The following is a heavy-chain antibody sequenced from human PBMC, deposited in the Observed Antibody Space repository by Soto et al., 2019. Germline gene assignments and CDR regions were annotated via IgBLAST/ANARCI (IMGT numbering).Heavy chain of an antibody. D-gene: IGHD6-6*01. Sequence: GGSLRLSCAASGFTFSSYAMHWVRQAPGKGLEWVAVISYDGSNKYYADSVKGRFTISRDNSKNTLYLQMNSLRAEDTAVYYCARDLTDRAARPDYWGQGTLVTVSS. CDR3: ARDLTDRAARPDY. CDR2: ISYDGSNK. CDR1: GFTFSSYA. V-gene: IGHV3-30-3*01. J-gene: IGHJ4*02.